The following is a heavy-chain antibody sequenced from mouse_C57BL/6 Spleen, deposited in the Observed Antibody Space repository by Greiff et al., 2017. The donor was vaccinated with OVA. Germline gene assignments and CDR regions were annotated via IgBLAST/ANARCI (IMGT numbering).Heavy chain of an antibody. Sequence: EVQLVESGGDLVKPGGSLKLSCAASGFTFSSYGMSWVRQTPDKRLEWVATISSGGGYTYYPDSVKGRFTIAGDKAKSTLYMQMSSLKSEDTAVYFCARQDEYVGYAMDYWGQGTSVTVSS. CDR2: ISSGGGYT. D-gene: IGHD5-1*01. V-gene: IGHV5-6*01. CDR3: ARQDEYVGYAMDY. CDR1: GFTFSSYG. J-gene: IGHJ4*01.